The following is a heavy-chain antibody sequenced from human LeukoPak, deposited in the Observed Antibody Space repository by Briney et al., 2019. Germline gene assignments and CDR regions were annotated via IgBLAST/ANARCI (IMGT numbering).Heavy chain of an antibody. J-gene: IGHJ4*02. CDR2: IYYSGST. CDR3: AGADKAVAVYFDY. Sequence: PSETLSLTCTVSGGSISSYYWSWIRQPPGKGLEWIGYIYYSGSTNYNPSLKSRVTISVDTSKNQFSLKLSSVTAADTAVYYCAGADKAVAVYFDYWGQGTLVTVSS. CDR1: GGSISSYY. D-gene: IGHD6-19*01. V-gene: IGHV4-59*01.